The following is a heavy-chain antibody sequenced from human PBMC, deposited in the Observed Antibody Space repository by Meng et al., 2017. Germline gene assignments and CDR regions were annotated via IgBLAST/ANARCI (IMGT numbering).Heavy chain of an antibody. J-gene: IGHJ4*02. V-gene: IGHV6-1*01. CDR3: ARGVVYAISYFNY. CDR1: RDSVSSNSAA. Sequence: HAQLQQSGPGLATPAQTLSLPCSILRDSVSSNSAAWNWIMQSLSRGLEWLGRTYYRSKWYNDYALSVKSRITINPDTSKNQFSLQLNYVTPEDTAVYYCARGVVYAISYFNYWGQGTLVTVSS. CDR2: TYYRSKWYN. D-gene: IGHD2-8*02.